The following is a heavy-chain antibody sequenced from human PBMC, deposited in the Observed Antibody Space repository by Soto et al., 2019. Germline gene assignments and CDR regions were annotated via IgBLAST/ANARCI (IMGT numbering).Heavy chain of an antibody. CDR2: ISSNGGST. Sequence: PGGSLRLSCAASGFTFSSYAMHWVRQAPGKGLEYVSAISSNGGSTYYANSVKGRFTISRDNSKNTLYLQMGSLRAEDMAVYYCARGGSGSYYFGYWGQGTLVTVSS. D-gene: IGHD1-26*01. V-gene: IGHV3-64*01. J-gene: IGHJ4*02. CDR3: ARGGSGSYYFGY. CDR1: GFTFSSYA.